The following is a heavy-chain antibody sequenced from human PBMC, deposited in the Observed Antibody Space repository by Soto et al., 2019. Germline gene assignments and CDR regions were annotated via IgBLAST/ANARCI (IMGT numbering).Heavy chain of an antibody. CDR3: ARAGSAFDY. D-gene: IGHD6-25*01. J-gene: IGHJ4*02. CDR2: SRNKANSYTT. V-gene: IGHV3-72*01. Sequence: EVQLVESGGGLVQPGGSLRLSCAASGFTFSDYYMDWVRQAPGKGLEWVGRSRNKANSYTTEYAASVKGRFTISRDDSKNSLNLQMNSLKTEDTAVYYCARAGSAFDYWGQGTLVTVSS. CDR1: GFTFSDYY.